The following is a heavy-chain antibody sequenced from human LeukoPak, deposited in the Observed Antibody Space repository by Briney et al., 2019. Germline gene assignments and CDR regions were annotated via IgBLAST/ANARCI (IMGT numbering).Heavy chain of an antibody. CDR2: ISGSGVST. V-gene: IGHV3-23*01. CDR3: AKDPANQLLYPAHFSH. D-gene: IGHD2-2*01. CDR1: GFTFSSYV. Sequence: GGSLRLSGAASGFTFSSYVMNWVRQAPGKGLEWVSAISGSGVSTSYADSVKGRFTISRDNSKNTLYLHMNSLRAEDTAIYFCAKDPANQLLYPAHFSHWGQGTLVTVSS. J-gene: IGHJ1*01.